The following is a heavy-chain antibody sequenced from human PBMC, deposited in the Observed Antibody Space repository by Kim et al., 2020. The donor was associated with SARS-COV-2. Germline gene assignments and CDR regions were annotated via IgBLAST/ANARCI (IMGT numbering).Heavy chain of an antibody. D-gene: IGHD6-13*01. Sequence: VKGRFTISRDNSKNTLYLQMNSLRAEDTAVYYCATSSSWGSVYYYYGMDVWGQGTTVTVSS. V-gene: IGHV3-66*01. J-gene: IGHJ6*02. CDR3: ATSSSWGSVYYYYGMDV.